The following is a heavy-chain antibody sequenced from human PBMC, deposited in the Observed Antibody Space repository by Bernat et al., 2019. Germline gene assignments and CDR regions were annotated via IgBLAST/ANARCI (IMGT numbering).Heavy chain of an antibody. V-gene: IGHV7-4-1*02. Sequence: QVQLVQSGSELKKPGASVKVSCKASGYTFTSYAMNWVRQAPGQGLEWMGWINTNTGNPTYAQGFTGRFVFSLDTSVSTAYLQISSLKAEDTAVYYCAVQDIVVVPAAIEYNWFDPWGQGTLGTVSS. J-gene: IGHJ5*02. CDR2: INTNTGNP. CDR3: AVQDIVVVPAAIEYNWFDP. CDR1: GYTFTSYA. D-gene: IGHD2-2*02.